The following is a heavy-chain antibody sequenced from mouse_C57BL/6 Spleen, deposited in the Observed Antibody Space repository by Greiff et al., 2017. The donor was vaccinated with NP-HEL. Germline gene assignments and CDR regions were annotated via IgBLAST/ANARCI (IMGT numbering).Heavy chain of an antibody. V-gene: IGHV5-4*01. CDR2: ISDGGSYT. CDR1: GFTFSSYA. Sequence: EVQGVESGGGLVKPGGSLKLSCAASGFTFSSYAMSWVRQTPEKRLEWVATISDGGSYTYYPDNVKGRFTISRDNAKNNLYLQMSHLKSEDTAMYYCARDKEDYGYFDVWGTGTTVTVSS. J-gene: IGHJ1*03. CDR3: ARDKEDYGYFDV.